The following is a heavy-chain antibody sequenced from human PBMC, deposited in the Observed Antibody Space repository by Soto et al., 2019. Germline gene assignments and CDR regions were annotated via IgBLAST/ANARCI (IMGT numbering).Heavy chain of an antibody. J-gene: IGHJ4*02. CDR2: INPRSGGT. CDR1: GYPFTGYN. V-gene: IGHV1-2*04. Sequence: ASVKVSCKASGYPFTGYNIHWVRQAPGQGLEWMGWINPRSGGTKYAQKFQGWVTMTRDTSTSTVYMEVRRLKSDDMAVYYCARGFTPGIYYYFDYWGQGTQVTVSS. D-gene: IGHD1-26*01. CDR3: ARGFTPGIYYYFDY.